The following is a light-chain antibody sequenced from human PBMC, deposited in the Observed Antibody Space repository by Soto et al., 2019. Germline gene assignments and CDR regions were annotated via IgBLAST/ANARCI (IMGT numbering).Light chain of an antibody. CDR2: DVS. Sequence: QSVVPRPGYVSGSPGQPITISSTGNSSDVGGYNYVSWYQHHPGKAPKLMIFDVSNRPSGVSNRFSGSKSGNTASLTISGLQPEDEADSYCSSYTTSNTRQIVFGTGSKVTV. J-gene: IGLJ1*01. CDR1: SSDVGGYNY. V-gene: IGLV2-14*03. CDR3: SSYTTSNTRQIV.